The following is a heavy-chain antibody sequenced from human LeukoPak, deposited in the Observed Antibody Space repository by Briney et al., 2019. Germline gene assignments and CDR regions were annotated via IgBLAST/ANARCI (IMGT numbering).Heavy chain of an antibody. Sequence: PGGSLRLSCAASGFTFSSYAMHWVRQAPGKGLEWEAVISYDGSNKYYADSVKGRFTISRDNSKNTLYLQMNSLRAEDTAVYYCARDDPNWDPSSYYFDSWGQGVLVTVSS. CDR3: ARDDPNWDPSSYYFDS. D-gene: IGHD3-10*01. J-gene: IGHJ4*02. V-gene: IGHV3-30*04. CDR1: GFTFSSYA. CDR2: ISYDGSNK.